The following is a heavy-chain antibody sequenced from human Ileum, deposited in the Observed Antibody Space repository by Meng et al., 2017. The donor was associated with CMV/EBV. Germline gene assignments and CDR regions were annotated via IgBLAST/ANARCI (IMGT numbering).Heavy chain of an antibody. CDR2: ISSSNGAI. CDR1: RFTFSRFG. CDR3: AKAPDGSGSLYYFDS. V-gene: IGHV3-48*04. D-gene: IGHD3-10*01. J-gene: IGHJ4*02. Sequence: GESLKISCAASRFTFSRFGMNWVRQAPGKGLEWVSYISSSNGAIDYADSVKGRFTISRDNAKNSLYLQMNSLRAEDTAEYYCAKAPDGSGSLYYFDSWGQGTLVTVSS.